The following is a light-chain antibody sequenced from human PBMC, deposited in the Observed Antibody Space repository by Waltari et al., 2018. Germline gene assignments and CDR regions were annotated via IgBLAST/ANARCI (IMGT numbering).Light chain of an antibody. CDR1: QSVSRN. V-gene: IGKV3D-15*01. J-gene: IGKJ1*01. CDR3: EQYNNWPPWT. CDR2: GAS. Sequence: EIVMTQSPATLSVSLGERATLSCRASQSVSRNLAWYQQKPGQAPRLLIYGASTRATGIPARFSGRGSGTEFTLTISSLQSEDFAVYYCEQYNNWPPWTFGQGTKVEIK.